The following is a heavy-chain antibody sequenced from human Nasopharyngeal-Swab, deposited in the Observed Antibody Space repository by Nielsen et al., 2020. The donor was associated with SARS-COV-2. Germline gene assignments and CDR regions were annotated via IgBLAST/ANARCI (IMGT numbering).Heavy chain of an antibody. CDR2: ISSSGSTI. CDR1: GFTFSDYY. Sequence: GESLKISCAASGFTFSDYYMSWIRQAPGKGLEWVSYISSSGSTIYYADSVKGRFTISRDNAKNSLYLQMNSLRAEYTAVYYCARTDFWSGYYFDYWVQRTLVTVSS. V-gene: IGHV3-11*04. CDR3: ARTDFWSGYYFDY. J-gene: IGHJ4*02. D-gene: IGHD3-3*01.